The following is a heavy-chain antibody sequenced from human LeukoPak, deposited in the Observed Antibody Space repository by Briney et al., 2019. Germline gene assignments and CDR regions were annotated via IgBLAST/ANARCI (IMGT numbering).Heavy chain of an antibody. CDR1: GYTFTRYH. V-gene: IGHV1-2*02. CDR3: ARGDSSGYYY. D-gene: IGHD3-22*01. J-gene: IGHJ4*02. Sequence: ASVKVSCKAPGYTFTRYHMHWVRQAPGQGLEWMGWINPNRGGTDYAQEFQGRVTMTSDTSINTAYMELTSLRSDDTAVFYCARGDSSGYYYWGQGTLVIVSS. CDR2: INPNRGGT.